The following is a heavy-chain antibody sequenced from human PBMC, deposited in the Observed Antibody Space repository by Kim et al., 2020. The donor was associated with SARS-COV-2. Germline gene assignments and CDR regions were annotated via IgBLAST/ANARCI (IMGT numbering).Heavy chain of an antibody. D-gene: IGHD1-1*01. V-gene: IGHV3-21*01. J-gene: IGHJ6*02. CDR3: ARDGSHHLGYYYGMDV. Sequence: SVKGRFTISRDNAKNSLYLQMNSLRAEDTAVYYCARDGSHHLGYYYGMDVWGQGTTVTVSS.